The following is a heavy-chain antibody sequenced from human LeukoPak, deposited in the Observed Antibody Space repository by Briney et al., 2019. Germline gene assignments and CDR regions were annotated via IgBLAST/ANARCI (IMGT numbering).Heavy chain of an antibody. CDR2: ISFSGTYI. V-gene: IGHV3-21*01. J-gene: IGHJ4*02. CDR1: GFTFSRYW. CDR3: ARRASTERGHSYGLDY. D-gene: IGHD5-18*01. Sequence: PGGSLRLSCAASGFTFSRYWMHWVRQAPGKGLEWVSSISFSGTYIYYADSLKGRITISRDNARRSLFLQMNSLRAEDTAVYYCARRASTERGHSYGLDYWGQGTLVTVSS.